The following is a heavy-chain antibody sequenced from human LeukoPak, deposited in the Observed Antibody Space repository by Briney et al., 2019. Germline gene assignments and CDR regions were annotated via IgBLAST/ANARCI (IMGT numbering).Heavy chain of an antibody. J-gene: IGHJ4*02. V-gene: IGHV4-59*12. CDR2: IYYSGST. CDR3: ARDQALRGYSYGSQIDY. Sequence: SETLSLTCTVSGGSISSYYWSWIRQPPGKGLEWIGYIYYSGSTNYNPSLKSRVTISVDTSKNQFSLKLSSVTAADTAVYYCARDQALRGYSYGSQIDYWGQGTLVTVSS. D-gene: IGHD5-18*01. CDR1: GGSISSYY.